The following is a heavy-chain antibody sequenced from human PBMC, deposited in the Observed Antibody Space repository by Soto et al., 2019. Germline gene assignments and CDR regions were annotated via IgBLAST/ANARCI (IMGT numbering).Heavy chain of an antibody. CDR3: ARHGRRIAVAFDI. Sequence: SETLSLTCTVSGGSISSGGYYWSWIRQHPGKGLEWIGYIYYSGSTNYNPSLKSRVTISVDTSKNQFSLKLSSVTAADTAVYYCARHGRRIAVAFDIWGQGTMVTVSS. J-gene: IGHJ3*02. V-gene: IGHV4-61*08. CDR1: GGSISSGGYY. CDR2: IYYSGST. D-gene: IGHD6-19*01.